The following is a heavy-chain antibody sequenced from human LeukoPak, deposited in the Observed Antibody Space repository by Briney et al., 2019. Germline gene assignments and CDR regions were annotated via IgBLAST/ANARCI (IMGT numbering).Heavy chain of an antibody. CDR2: IYTSGST. CDR3: ARCENYYGMDV. CDR1: AGSISSGSYY. Sequence: KTSETLSLTCTVSAGSISSGSYYWSWIRQPAGKGLEWIGRIYTSGSTNYNPSLKSRVTISVDTSKNQFSLKLSSVTAADTAVYYCARCENYYGMDVWGQGTTVTVSS. J-gene: IGHJ6*02. V-gene: IGHV4-61*02.